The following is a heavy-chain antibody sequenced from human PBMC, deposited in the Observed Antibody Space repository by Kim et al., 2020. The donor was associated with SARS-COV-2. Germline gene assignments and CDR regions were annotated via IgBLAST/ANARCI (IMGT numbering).Heavy chain of an antibody. CDR3: ANDQGYASGADVC. CDR1: GFALSSHA. Sequence: GGSLRLSCAASGFALSSHAMRWFRQAPGKGLEWVSAITATGDFTVDADSVKGRFTISRDNSKNTLNLQMNSLRVEDTAVYYCANDQGYASGADVCWGQGT. V-gene: IGHV3-23*01. J-gene: IGHJ1*01. D-gene: IGHD2-2*01. CDR2: ITATGDFT.